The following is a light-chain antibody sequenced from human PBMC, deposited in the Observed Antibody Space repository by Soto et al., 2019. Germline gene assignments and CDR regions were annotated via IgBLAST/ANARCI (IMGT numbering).Light chain of an antibody. CDR2: DVS. CDR1: ISDVGGYDF. CDR3: SSYTSISTYV. J-gene: IGLJ1*01. V-gene: IGLV2-14*03. Sequence: QSVLTQPASVSGSPGQSITISCTGTISDVGGYDFVSWYQHHPGKAPRLMIYDVSHRPSGVSDRFPASKSGNTASLTISGLLAEDEADYYCSSYTSISTYVFGTGTKVTVL.